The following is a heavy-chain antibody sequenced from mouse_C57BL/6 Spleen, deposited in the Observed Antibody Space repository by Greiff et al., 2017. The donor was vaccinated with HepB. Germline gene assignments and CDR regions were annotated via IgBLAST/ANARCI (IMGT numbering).Heavy chain of an antibody. CDR3: ARDLNWLFAY. V-gene: IGHV5-4*01. CDR2: ISDGGSYT. D-gene: IGHD4-1*01. CDR1: GFTFSSYA. Sequence: EVKLVESGGGLVKPGGSLKLSCAASGFTFSSYAMSWVRQTPEKRLEWVATISDGGSYTYYPDNVKGRFTISRDNAKNNLYLQMSHLKSEDTAMYYCARDLNWLFAYWGQGTLVTVSA. J-gene: IGHJ3*01.